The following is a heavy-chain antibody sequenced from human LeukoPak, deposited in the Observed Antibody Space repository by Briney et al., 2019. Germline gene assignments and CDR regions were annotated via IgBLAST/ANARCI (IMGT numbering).Heavy chain of an antibody. J-gene: IGHJ3*02. Sequence: GESLKISCKGSGYSFTSYWIGWVRQMPGKGLEWMGIIYPGDSDTRYSPSFQGQVTISADKSISTAYLQWSSLKASDTAMYYCASPXXXLLYGYSAFDIWGQGTMVTVSS. CDR2: IYPGDSDT. CDR1: GYSFTSYW. CDR3: ASPXXXLLYGYSAFDI. D-gene: IGHD2-2*02. V-gene: IGHV5-51*01.